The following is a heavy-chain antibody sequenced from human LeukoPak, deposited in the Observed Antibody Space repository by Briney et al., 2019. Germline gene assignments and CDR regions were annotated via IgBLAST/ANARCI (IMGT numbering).Heavy chain of an antibody. V-gene: IGHV1-69*05. CDR2: YIPIFTRT. CDR1: GDTFSFYA. J-gene: IGHJ5*02. D-gene: IGHD3-10*01. Sequence: GSSVKVSCKAYGDTFSFYALSWVRQAPGQGLEWMGGYIPIFTRTDYAQRFQGRVTITTDGSMSTAYMELTSLRSEDTAVYYCVTRVGAWTTPTSNWFDPWGQGTLVTVSS. CDR3: VTRVGAWTTPTSNWFDP.